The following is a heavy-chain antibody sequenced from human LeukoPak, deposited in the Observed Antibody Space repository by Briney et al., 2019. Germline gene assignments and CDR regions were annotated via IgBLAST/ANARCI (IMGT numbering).Heavy chain of an antibody. CDR3: ANLYGSVGYYIA. D-gene: IGHD3-22*01. J-gene: IGHJ5*02. V-gene: IGHV3-23*01. CDR2: ISGSGTTI. CDR1: GFTLSTYA. Sequence: GGSLRLSCAASGFTLSTYALSWVRQAPGKGLEWVSAISGSGTTIYYADSVKGRFTISRDNSKNTLYLQMNSLRAEDTAVYYCANLYGSVGYYIAWGQGALVTVSS.